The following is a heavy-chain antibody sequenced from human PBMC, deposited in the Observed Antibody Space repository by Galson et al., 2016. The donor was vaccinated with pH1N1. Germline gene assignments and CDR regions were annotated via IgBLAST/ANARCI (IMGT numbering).Heavy chain of an antibody. CDR1: GFSLSTSGMC. CDR3: ARIHYGDYVGYFDY. V-gene: IGHV2-70*01. Sequence: PALVKPTQTLTLTCTFSGFSLSTSGMCVSWIRQPPGKALEWLALIDWDDDKYYSTSLKTRLTISKDTSKNQVVLTMNNMDPVDKATYSFARIHYGDYVGYFDYWGQGTLVTVSS. CDR2: IDWDDDK. D-gene: IGHD4-17*01. J-gene: IGHJ4*02.